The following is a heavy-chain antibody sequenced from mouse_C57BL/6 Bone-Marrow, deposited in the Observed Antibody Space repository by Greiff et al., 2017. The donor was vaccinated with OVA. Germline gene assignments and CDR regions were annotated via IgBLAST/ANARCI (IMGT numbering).Heavy chain of an antibody. J-gene: IGHJ4*01. CDR1: GFSLTSYG. CDR2: TWSGGST. CDR3: ARPQYSNYVVGYAMDY. D-gene: IGHD2-5*01. Sequence: QVQLQQSGPGLVQPSQSLSITCTVSGFSLTSYGVHWVRQSPGKGLEWLGVTWSGGSTDYNAAFISRLSISKDNSKSQVFFKMNSLQADDTAIYYCARPQYSNYVVGYAMDYWGQGTSVTVSS. V-gene: IGHV2-2*01.